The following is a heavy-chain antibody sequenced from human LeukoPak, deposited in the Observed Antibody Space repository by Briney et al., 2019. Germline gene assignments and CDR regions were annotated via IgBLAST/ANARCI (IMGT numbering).Heavy chain of an antibody. CDR3: AKLSGSFVHLNYFDS. CDR2: TYTGGNS. J-gene: IGHJ4*02. CDR1: GFTVSSIH. D-gene: IGHD1-26*01. V-gene: IGHV3-53*01. Sequence: GGSLRISCAASGFTVSSIHMVWVRQAPGKGLEWVSVTYTGGNSYYADSVKGRFIISRDISKNTPYLQMNSLRAEDSAIYYCAKLSGSFVHLNYFDSWGQGTLVTVSS.